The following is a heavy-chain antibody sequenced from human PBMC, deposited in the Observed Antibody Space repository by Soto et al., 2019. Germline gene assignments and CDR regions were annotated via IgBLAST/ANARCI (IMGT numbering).Heavy chain of an antibody. Sequence: QVQLVQSGAEVKKPGASVKVSCKASGYSFTSKSIHWVRQAPGQRLEWMGWINAGNGYTKYSQKFQGRVTITRDTSARTAYMALISLRSEDTAMYYCARDSGDYYYYYMDVWGKGTTVTVSS. CDR2: INAGNGYT. CDR3: ARDSGDYYYYYMDV. V-gene: IGHV1-3*01. J-gene: IGHJ6*03. CDR1: GYSFTSKS.